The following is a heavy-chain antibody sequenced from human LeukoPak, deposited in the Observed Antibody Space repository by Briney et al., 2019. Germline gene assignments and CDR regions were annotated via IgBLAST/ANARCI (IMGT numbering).Heavy chain of an antibody. D-gene: IGHD3-22*01. V-gene: IGHV1-18*01. CDR1: GYTFTSYG. CDR3: AREATDYYDSSGYYPFDY. Sequence: ASVKVSCKASGYTFTSYGISWVRQAPGQGLEWMGWISAYNGNTNYAQKLQGRVTMTTDTSTSTAYTELRSLRSDDTAVYYCAREATDYYDSSGYYPFDYWGQGTLVTVFS. J-gene: IGHJ4*02. CDR2: ISAYNGNT.